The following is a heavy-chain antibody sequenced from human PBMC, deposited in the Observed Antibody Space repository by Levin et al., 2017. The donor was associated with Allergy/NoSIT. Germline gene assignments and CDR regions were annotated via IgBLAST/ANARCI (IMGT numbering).Heavy chain of an antibody. CDR3: AKEMTTVVPVFDY. D-gene: IGHD4-23*01. V-gene: IGHV3-23*01. Sequence: GESLKISCAASGFTFSNYAMSWVRQAPGKGLEWVSAITNSGRTYYADSVKGRFTVSRDNSKNTLYLQMNSLGADDTAVYYCAKEMTTVVPVFDYWGQGTLVTVSS. J-gene: IGHJ4*02. CDR2: ITNSGRT. CDR1: GFTFSNYA.